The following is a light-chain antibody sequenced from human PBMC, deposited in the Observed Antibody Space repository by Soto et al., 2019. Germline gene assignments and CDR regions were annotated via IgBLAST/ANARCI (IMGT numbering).Light chain of an antibody. CDR2: EVS. Sequence: QSALTQPRSVSGSPGQSVTISCTVTSSDVGGYNFVSWYQQHPGKAPKLMIYEVSKRPSGVPDRFSGSKSGNTASLTISGLQAEDEADYYCCSYAGSYTWVFGGGTKLTVL. J-gene: IGLJ3*02. CDR1: SSDVGGYNF. V-gene: IGLV2-11*01. CDR3: CSYAGSYTWV.